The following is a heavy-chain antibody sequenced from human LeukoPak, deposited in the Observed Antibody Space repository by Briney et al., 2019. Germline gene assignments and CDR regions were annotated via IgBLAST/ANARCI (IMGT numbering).Heavy chain of an antibody. CDR3: SRSSQFLDI. CDR2: TYYRSKWYN. Sequence: SQTLSLTCAISGDSVSSNNAAWTWIRQSPPRGLEWLGRTYYRSKWYNDYAVSVKSRITVNPDTSKNQFSLQLNSVTPEDTAVYYCSRSSQFLDIWGQGTLVTVSS. D-gene: IGHD3-3*01. J-gene: IGHJ4*01. V-gene: IGHV6-1*01. CDR1: GDSVSSNNAA.